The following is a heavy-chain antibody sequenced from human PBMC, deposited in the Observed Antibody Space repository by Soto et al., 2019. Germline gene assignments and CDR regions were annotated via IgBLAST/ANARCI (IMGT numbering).Heavy chain of an antibody. CDR1: GFTFSSYS. D-gene: IGHD4-17*01. Sequence: GGSLRLSCAASGFTFSSYSMNWVRQAPGKGLEWVSSISSSSSYIYYADSVKGRFTISRDNAKNSLYLQMNSLRAEDTAVYYCARDFVCLHDYGDYGQPQRCWYFDLWGRGTLVTVSS. J-gene: IGHJ2*01. CDR3: ARDFVCLHDYGDYGQPQRCWYFDL. CDR2: ISSSSSYI. V-gene: IGHV3-21*01.